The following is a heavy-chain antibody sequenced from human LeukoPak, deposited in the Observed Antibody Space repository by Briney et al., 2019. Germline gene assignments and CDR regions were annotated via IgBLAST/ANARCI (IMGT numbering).Heavy chain of an antibody. CDR3: ARWEGYWYYFDY. D-gene: IGHD1-26*01. Sequence: NPSETLSLTCTVSGGSISSSSYCWGWIRQPPGKGLEWIGSIYYSGSTYYNPSLKSRVTISVDTSKNQFSLKLSSVTAADTAVYYCARWEGYWYYFDYWGQGTLVTVSS. CDR1: GGSISSSSYC. CDR2: IYYSGST. J-gene: IGHJ4*02. V-gene: IGHV4-39*07.